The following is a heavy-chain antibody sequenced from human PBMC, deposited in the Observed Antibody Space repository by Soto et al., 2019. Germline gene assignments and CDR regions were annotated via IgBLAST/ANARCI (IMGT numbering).Heavy chain of an antibody. V-gene: IGHV1-24*01. CDR2: FDPEDGET. CDR3: ATGLPVVPAARVFFDY. CDR1: GYTLTELS. D-gene: IGHD2-2*01. Sequence: ASVKVSCKVSGYTLTELSMHWVRQAPGKGLEWMGGFDPEDGETIYAQKFQGRVTMTEDTSTDTAYMELSSLRSEDTAVYYCATGLPVVPAARVFFDYWGQGTLVTVSS. J-gene: IGHJ4*02.